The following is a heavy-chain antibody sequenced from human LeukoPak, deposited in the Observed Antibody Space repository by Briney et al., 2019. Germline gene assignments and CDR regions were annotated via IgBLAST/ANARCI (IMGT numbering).Heavy chain of an antibody. Sequence: ETLSLTCTASGGSISSYYWSWFRQPPGKGLEWIGHIYYSGSSSYNPCLKSRVTISVDTSKNQFSLKLSSVTAAVTVVYYCARYHRSSSWSDAFDIWGQGTMVTVSS. D-gene: IGHD6-13*01. V-gene: IGHV4-59*01. J-gene: IGHJ3*02. CDR1: GGSISSYY. CDR2: IYYSGSS. CDR3: ARYHRSSSWSDAFDI.